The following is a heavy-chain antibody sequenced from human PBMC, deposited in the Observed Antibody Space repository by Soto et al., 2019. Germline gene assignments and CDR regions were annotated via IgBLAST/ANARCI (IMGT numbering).Heavy chain of an antibody. V-gene: IGHV3-48*02. Sequence: EVQLVESGGGLVQPGGSLRLSCAASGFTFSSYSMNWVRQAPGKGLEWVSYISSSSSTIYYADSVKGRFTISRDNAKNSLYLQMNSLRDEDTAVYYCARAGYCSSTSCYALYGMDVWGQGTTVTVSS. D-gene: IGHD2-2*01. CDR3: ARAGYCSSTSCYALYGMDV. J-gene: IGHJ6*02. CDR2: ISSSSSTI. CDR1: GFTFSSYS.